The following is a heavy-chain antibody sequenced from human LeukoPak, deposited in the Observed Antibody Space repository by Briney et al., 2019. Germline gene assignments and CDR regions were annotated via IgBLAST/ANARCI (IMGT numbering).Heavy chain of an antibody. CDR1: RLLVGSYG. Sequence: GGSLRLSCAASRLLVGSYGTQWVRLAPQEGLEWVAFIFYDGTKKFYADSVKGRFTISRDNSNNMLYLHINSLRVDDTAVYFCAKVGGYDDLLNAENSEHWSQGTLVTVSS. CDR3: AKVGGYDDLLNAENSEH. D-gene: IGHD5-12*01. CDR2: IFYDGTKK. V-gene: IGHV3-30*02. J-gene: IGHJ1*01.